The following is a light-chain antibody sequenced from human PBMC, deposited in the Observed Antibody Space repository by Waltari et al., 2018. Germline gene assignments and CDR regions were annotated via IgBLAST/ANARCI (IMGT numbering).Light chain of an antibody. V-gene: IGKV1-27*01. CDR1: QDISNY. CDR2: EAS. J-gene: IGKJ4*01. CDR3: QSYNHAPLT. Sequence: DIQMTQSPSSLSASLGDTVTISCRASQDISNYVAWYQQIPGKPPRLLVFEASTWQSGVPARFFGRGSGTEFTLTIRSLQAEDVATYSCQSYNHAPLTFGGGTRVEIK.